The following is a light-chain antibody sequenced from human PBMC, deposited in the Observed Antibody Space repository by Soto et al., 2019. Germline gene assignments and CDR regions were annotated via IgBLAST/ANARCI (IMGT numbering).Light chain of an antibody. Sequence: EIVLTQSTATLSLSPGDRATLSCRDSPSVTNFLAWYQKTPGQAQRLISYGAFNRASGIPARFSGSVSGTDFTLTISSLEPEDSAVYDCQQRNVWPPVTFGQGTRLEIK. CDR3: QQRNVWPPVT. V-gene: IGKV3-11*01. CDR2: GAF. CDR1: PSVTNF. J-gene: IGKJ5*01.